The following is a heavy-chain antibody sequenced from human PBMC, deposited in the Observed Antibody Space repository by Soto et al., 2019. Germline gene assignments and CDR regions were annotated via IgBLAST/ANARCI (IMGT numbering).Heavy chain of an antibody. CDR3: ARLLFGAANWFDP. Sequence: PSETLSLTCAVSGGSISSGGYYWSWIRQPPGKGLEWIGYIYYSGSTNYNPSLKSRVTISVDTSKNQFSLKLSSVTAADTAVYYCARLLFGAANWFDPWGQGTLVTVSS. CDR1: GGSISSGGYY. V-gene: IGHV4-61*08. J-gene: IGHJ5*02. D-gene: IGHD3-10*01. CDR2: IYYSGST.